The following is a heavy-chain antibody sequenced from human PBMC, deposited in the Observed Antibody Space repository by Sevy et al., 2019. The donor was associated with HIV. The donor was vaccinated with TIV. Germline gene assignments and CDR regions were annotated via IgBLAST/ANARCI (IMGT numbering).Heavy chain of an antibody. Sequence: GESLKISCKGSGYSFTSYWIGWVRQMPGKGLEWMGTIYPGDSDTRYSPSFQGQVTISADKSISTAYLQWSSLKASDTAMYYCARFGEYCSSTSCYIHYSMDVWGQGTTVTVSS. J-gene: IGHJ6*02. D-gene: IGHD2-2*02. CDR3: ARFGEYCSSTSCYIHYSMDV. V-gene: IGHV5-51*01. CDR1: GYSFTSYW. CDR2: IYPGDSDT.